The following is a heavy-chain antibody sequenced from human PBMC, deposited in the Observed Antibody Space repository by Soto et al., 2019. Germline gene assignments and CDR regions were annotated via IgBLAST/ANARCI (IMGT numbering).Heavy chain of an antibody. Sequence: RGESLKISCKGSGYSFTSYWISWVRQMPVKGLEWMGRIDPSDSYTNYSPSFQGHVTISADKSISTAYLQWSSLKASDTAMYYCLVGPTHDAFDILGQRTMVTV. CDR2: IDPSDSYT. V-gene: IGHV5-10-1*01. CDR3: LVGPTHDAFDI. D-gene: IGHD1-26*01. CDR1: GYSFTSYW. J-gene: IGHJ3*02.